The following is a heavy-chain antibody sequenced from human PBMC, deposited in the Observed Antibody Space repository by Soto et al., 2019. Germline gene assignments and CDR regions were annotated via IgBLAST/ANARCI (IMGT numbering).Heavy chain of an antibody. Sequence: PSETLSLTCAVSGGSISSGGYSWSWIRQPPGKGLEWIGYIYHSGSTYYNPSLKSRVTISVDRSKNQFSLKLSSVTAADTAVYYCARAGIDTVWFGELRWYFDYWGQGTMVTVSS. V-gene: IGHV4-30-2*01. CDR1: GGSISSGGYS. CDR3: ARAGIDTVWFGELRWYFDY. J-gene: IGHJ4*02. CDR2: IYHSGST. D-gene: IGHD3-10*01.